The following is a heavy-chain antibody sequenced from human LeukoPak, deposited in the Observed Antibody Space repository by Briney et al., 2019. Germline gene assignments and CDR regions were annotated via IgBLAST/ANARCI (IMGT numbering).Heavy chain of an antibody. Sequence: GGSLRLSCAASGFTFSSYAMNWVRQTPGKGLEWVSSISDSGASTYYADSVKGRFTISRDNSKNTLYLQMNSLRVEDTAVYYCEKGPQLGVRFADYWGQGTLVTVSS. V-gene: IGHV3-23*01. CDR3: EKGPQLGVRFADY. J-gene: IGHJ4*02. CDR1: GFTFSSYA. CDR2: ISDSGAST. D-gene: IGHD3-3*01.